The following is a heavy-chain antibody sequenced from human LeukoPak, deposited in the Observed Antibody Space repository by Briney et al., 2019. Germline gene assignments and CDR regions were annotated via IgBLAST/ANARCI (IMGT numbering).Heavy chain of an antibody. D-gene: IGHD2-2*01. V-gene: IGHV3-11*04. Sequence: GGSLRLSCAASGFTFSDYYMSWIRQAPGKGLEWVSYISSSGSTIYYADSVRGRFTITRDNAKSSLFLQMNSLRGEDTAVYYCARCTTTGCASSPLAGYLYWGQGTLVTVSS. CDR2: ISSSGSTI. CDR3: ARCTTTGCASSPLAGYLY. J-gene: IGHJ4*02. CDR1: GFTFSDYY.